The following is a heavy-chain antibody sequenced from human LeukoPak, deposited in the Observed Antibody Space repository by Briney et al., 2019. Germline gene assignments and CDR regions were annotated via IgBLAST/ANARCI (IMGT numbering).Heavy chain of an antibody. CDR1: GGSISSYY. J-gene: IGHJ6*03. Sequence: PSETLSLTCTVSGGSISSYYWSWIRQPPGKGLEWIGYIYYSGSTNYNPSLKSRVTISVDTSKNQFSLKLSSVTAADTAVYYCARASGGRGYYYYYYMDVWGKGTTVTVSS. V-gene: IGHV4-59*01. CDR3: ARASGGRGYYYYYYMDV. D-gene: IGHD4-23*01. CDR2: IYYSGST.